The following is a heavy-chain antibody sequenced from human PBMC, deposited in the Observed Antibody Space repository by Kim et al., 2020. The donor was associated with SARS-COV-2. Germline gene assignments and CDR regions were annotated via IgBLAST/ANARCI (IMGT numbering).Heavy chain of an antibody. V-gene: IGHV1-2*06. CDR3: ARDRGSSSWYPDGYYMDV. CDR1: GYTFTGYY. J-gene: IGHJ6*03. Sequence: ASVKVSCKASGYTFTGYYMHWVRQAPGQGLEWMGRINPNSGGTNYAQKFQGRVTVTRDTPISTAYMELSRLRSDDTAVYYCARDRGSSSWYPDGYYMDVWGKGTTVTVSS. CDR2: INPNSGGT. D-gene: IGHD6-13*01.